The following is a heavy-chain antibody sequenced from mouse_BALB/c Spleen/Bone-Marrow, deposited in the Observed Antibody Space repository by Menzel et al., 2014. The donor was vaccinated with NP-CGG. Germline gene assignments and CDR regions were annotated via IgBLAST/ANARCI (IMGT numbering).Heavy chain of an antibody. CDR1: GYTFTSFY. CDR3: TRGSYGSSQYYFDY. D-gene: IGHD1-1*01. CDR2: INPSNGGT. Sequence: QVQLQQSGAELMKPGASVKLSCKASGYTFTSFYMYWVKQRPGQGLEWIGGINPSNGGTNFNEKFKSKATLTLDKSSSTAYMQLSSLTSEDSAVYYCTRGSYGSSQYYFDYWGQGTTLTASS. V-gene: IGHV1S81*02. J-gene: IGHJ2*01.